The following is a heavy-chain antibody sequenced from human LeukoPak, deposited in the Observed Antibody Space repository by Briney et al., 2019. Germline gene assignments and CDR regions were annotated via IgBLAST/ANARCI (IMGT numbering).Heavy chain of an antibody. V-gene: IGHV4-34*01. J-gene: IGHJ4*02. Sequence: PSETPSLTCSVYGGSFSGYYWSWIRQPPGKGLEWIGEINHSGSTNYNPSLKSRVTISVDTSKNQFSLKLSSVTAADTAVYYCARGPEDRYCSSTSCSDFDYWGQGTLVTVSS. CDR3: ARGPEDRYCSSTSCSDFDY. CDR2: INHSGST. D-gene: IGHD2-2*01. CDR1: GGSFSGYY.